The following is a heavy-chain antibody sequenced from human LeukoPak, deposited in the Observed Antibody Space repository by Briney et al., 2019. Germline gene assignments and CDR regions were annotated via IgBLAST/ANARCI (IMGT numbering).Heavy chain of an antibody. J-gene: IGHJ4*02. CDR2: IYYSGST. CDR3: ARFWSVEFDY. D-gene: IGHD3-3*01. V-gene: IGHV4-59*01. CDR1: GGSISSYY. Sequence: SETLSLTCTVSGGSISSYYWSWIRQPPGKGLEWIGYIYYSGSTNYNPSLKRRVTISVDTSKNQFSLKLSSVTAADTAVYYCARFWSVEFDYWGQGTLVTVSS.